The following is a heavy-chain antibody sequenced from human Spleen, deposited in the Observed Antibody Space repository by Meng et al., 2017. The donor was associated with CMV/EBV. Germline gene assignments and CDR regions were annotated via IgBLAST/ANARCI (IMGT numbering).Heavy chain of an antibody. CDR3: ARDRYNWDFDY. J-gene: IGHJ4*02. CDR1: GYTFINFG. V-gene: IGHV1-18*01. CDR2: ISTYNGNT. D-gene: IGHD1-1*01. Sequence: CCTAFGYTFINFGFSWVRQAPGQGLQWMGWISTYNGNTNYAQRLQGRVTLTTDTSTRTAYMELRSLRSDDTAVYYCARDRYNWDFDYWGQGTLVTVSS.